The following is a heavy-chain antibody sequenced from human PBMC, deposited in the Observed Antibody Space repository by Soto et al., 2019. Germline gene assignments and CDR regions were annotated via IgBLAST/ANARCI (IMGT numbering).Heavy chain of an antibody. J-gene: IGHJ6*03. Sequence: SETLSLTCAVYGGSFSGYYWSWIRQPPGKGLEWIGEINHSGSTNYNPSLKSRVTISVDTSKNQFSLKLSSVTAADTAVYYCARGPGDLYYYYYYMDVWGKGTTVTVSS. V-gene: IGHV4-34*01. CDR2: INHSGST. CDR1: GGSFSGYY. CDR3: ARGPGDLYYYYYYMDV. D-gene: IGHD4-17*01.